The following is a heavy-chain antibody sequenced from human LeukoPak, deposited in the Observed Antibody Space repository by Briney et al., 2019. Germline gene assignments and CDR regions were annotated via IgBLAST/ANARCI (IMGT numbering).Heavy chain of an antibody. CDR2: INPSGGST. D-gene: IGHD4-23*01. J-gene: IGHJ6*02. Sequence: GASVKVSCKASGYTFTSYYMHWARQAPGQGLEWMGIINPSGGSTSYAQKFQGRVTMTRDTSTSTVYMELSSLRSEDTAVYYCAILGGNTEDYYYYGMDVWGQGTTVTVSS. CDR3: AILGGNTEDYYYYGMDV. CDR1: GYTFTSYY. V-gene: IGHV1-46*01.